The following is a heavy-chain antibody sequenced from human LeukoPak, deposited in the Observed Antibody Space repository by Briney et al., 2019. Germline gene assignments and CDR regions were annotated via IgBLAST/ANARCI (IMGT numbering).Heavy chain of an antibody. CDR3: ARGGGYFDWLLAYYFDY. J-gene: IGHJ4*02. V-gene: IGHV1-18*01. D-gene: IGHD3-9*01. Sequence: VASVTVSCKASGYTFTSYGISWVRQAPGQGLEGMGWSSAYNGNTNYAQKLQGRVTMTTDTSTSTAYMELRSLRSDDTAVYYCARGGGYFDWLLAYYFDYWGQGTLVTVSS. CDR1: GYTFTSYG. CDR2: SSAYNGNT.